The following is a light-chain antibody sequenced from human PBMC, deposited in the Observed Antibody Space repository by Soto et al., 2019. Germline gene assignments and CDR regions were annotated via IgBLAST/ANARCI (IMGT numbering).Light chain of an antibody. CDR3: CSYAGSYAWV. J-gene: IGLJ3*02. CDR2: AVN. V-gene: IGLV2-11*01. Sequence: QSALTQPRSVSGSPGQSVTISCTGTSSDVGDYNYVSWYQQHPGKAPKLLIYAVNKRPSGVPDRFSGSKSGTTASLTISGLQAEDEADYSCCSYAGSYAWVFGGGTKLTVL. CDR1: SSDVGDYNY.